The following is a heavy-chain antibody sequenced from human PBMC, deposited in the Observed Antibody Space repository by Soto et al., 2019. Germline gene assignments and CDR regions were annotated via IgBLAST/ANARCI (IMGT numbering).Heavy chain of an antibody. CDR1: GFTFSSYS. J-gene: IGHJ4*02. V-gene: IGHV3-21*01. CDR2: ISSSSSYI. D-gene: IGHD5-18*01. CDR3: VKGERGYSYGNLDY. Sequence: GGSLRLSCAASGFTFSSYSMNWVRQAPRKGLEWVSSISSSSSYIYYADSVKGRFTISRDNSKNTLYLQMSSLRAEDMAVYYCVKGERGYSYGNLDYWGQGTLVTVSS.